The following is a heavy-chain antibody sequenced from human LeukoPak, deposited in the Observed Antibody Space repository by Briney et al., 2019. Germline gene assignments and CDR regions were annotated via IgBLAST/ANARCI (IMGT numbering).Heavy chain of an antibody. CDR3: AGDRYSYGTEEAYFDY. J-gene: IGHJ4*02. Sequence: ASVKVSCKASGGTFSSYAISWVRQAPGQGLEWMGGIIPIFGTANYAQKFQGRVTITTDESTSTAYMELSSLRPEDTAVYYCAGDRYSYGTEEAYFDYWGQGTLVSVSS. D-gene: IGHD5-18*01. V-gene: IGHV1-69*05. CDR1: GGTFSSYA. CDR2: IIPIFGTA.